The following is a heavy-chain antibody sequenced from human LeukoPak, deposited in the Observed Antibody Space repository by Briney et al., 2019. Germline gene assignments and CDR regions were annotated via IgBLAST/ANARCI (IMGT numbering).Heavy chain of an antibody. V-gene: IGHV4-34*01. CDR3: ARGARYYDILTGQRLFDY. CDR2: LILSGST. D-gene: IGHD3-9*01. CDR1: GGSFSGYY. Sequence: SETLSLTCAVHGGSFSGYYSSWICQPPRKGLWCMAELILSGSTNYNPSLKSRVTISVDTSKNQFSLKLSSVTAADTAVYYCARGARYYDILTGQRLFDYWGQGTLVTVSS. J-gene: IGHJ4*02.